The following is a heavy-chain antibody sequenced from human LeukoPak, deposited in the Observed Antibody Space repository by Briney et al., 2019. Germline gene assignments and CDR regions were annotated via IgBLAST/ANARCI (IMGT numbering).Heavy chain of an antibody. V-gene: IGHV4-30-4*08. CDR3: ARLGRDGYNLLYDY. Sequence: KPSETLSLTCTVSGGSISSGDYYWSWIRQPPGKGLEWIGYIYYSGSTYYTPSLKSRVTISVDTSKNQSSPKLSSVTAADTAVYYCARLGRDGYNLLYDYWGQGTLVTVSS. J-gene: IGHJ4*02. D-gene: IGHD5-24*01. CDR1: GGSISSGDYY. CDR2: IYYSGST.